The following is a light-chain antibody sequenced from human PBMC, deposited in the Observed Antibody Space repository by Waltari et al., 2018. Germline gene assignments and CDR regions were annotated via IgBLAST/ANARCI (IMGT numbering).Light chain of an antibody. CDR1: RNDIGSYNF. V-gene: IGLV2-23*02. CDR3: FSYAGSNSVD. J-gene: IGLJ2*01. Sequence: QSALPQPASVSGSPGQSITVSCTATRNDIGSYNFISWYQQHPGRAPKLMIYDVSARPLGVSTRFSGSKSGNTASLTISGLQAEDEADYYCFSYAGSNSVDFGGWTKLTVL. CDR2: DVS.